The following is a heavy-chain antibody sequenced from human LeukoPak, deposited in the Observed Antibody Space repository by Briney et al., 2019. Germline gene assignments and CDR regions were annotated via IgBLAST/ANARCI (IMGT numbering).Heavy chain of an antibody. Sequence: GGSLRLSCAASGFTFSSHWMYWVRQAPGKGLLWVSRIRSDGRDTTYADSVKGRFTISRDNAKNTLDLQMNSLRAEDTAVYYCATDMGETGSGSYRFGLDVWGQGTTVTVSS. CDR3: ATDMGETGSGSYRFGLDV. V-gene: IGHV3-74*01. D-gene: IGHD3-22*01. J-gene: IGHJ6*02. CDR2: IRSDGRDT. CDR1: GFTFSSHW.